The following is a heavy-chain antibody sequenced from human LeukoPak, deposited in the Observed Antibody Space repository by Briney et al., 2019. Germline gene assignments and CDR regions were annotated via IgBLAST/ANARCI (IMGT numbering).Heavy chain of an antibody. CDR3: ARRGDGGRAFDV. J-gene: IGHJ3*01. CDR2: IYSGDST. V-gene: IGHV3-53*01. Sequence: GGSLRLSCAASGFTVSSNYMSWVRQAPGKGLERVSVIYSGDSTNYADSVKGRFTISRDNSKNTLYLQMNSLRAEDTAVYYCARRGDGGRAFDVWGQGTMVTVSS. CDR1: GFTVSSNY. D-gene: IGHD5-24*01.